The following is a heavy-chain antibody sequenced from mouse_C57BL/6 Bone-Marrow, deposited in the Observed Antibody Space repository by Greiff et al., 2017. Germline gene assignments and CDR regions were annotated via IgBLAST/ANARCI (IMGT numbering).Heavy chain of an antibody. CDR3: AITTVVATDAMDY. Sequence: EVKLMESGGGLVKPGGSLKLSCAASGFTFSDYGMHWVRQAPEKGLEWVAYISSGSSTIYYADTVKGRFTISRDNAKNTLFLQMTSLRSEDTAMYYCAITTVVATDAMDYWGRGTSVTVSS. D-gene: IGHD1-1*01. J-gene: IGHJ4*01. V-gene: IGHV5-17*01. CDR2: ISSGSSTI. CDR1: GFTFSDYG.